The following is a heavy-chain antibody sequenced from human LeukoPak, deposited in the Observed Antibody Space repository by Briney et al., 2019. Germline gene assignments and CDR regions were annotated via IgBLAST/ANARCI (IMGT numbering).Heavy chain of an antibody. CDR2: INQSGST. CDR1: GGSFSGYY. D-gene: IGHD5-12*01. J-gene: IGHJ5*02. Sequence: SETLSLTCAVYGGSFSGYYWSWIRQPPGKGLEWIGEINQSGSTNYNPSLKSRVTISVDTSKNQFSLKLSSVTAADTAVYYCARQKRGYSGYDSARFDPWGQGTLVTVSS. V-gene: IGHV4-34*01. CDR3: ARQKRGYSGYDSARFDP.